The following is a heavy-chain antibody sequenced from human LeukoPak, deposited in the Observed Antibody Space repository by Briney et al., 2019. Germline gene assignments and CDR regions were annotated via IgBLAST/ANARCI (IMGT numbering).Heavy chain of an antibody. CDR3: ASESIYCSGGSCYPYYFDY. J-gene: IGHJ4*02. CDR2: ITSRGSTK. V-gene: IGHV3-48*03. Sequence: GGSLRLSCAASGFAFSSYEMNWVRQAPGKGLEWVSYITSRGSTKYYADSVEGRFTISRDNAKNSLYLQMNSLRAEDTAVYYCASESIYCSGGSCYPYYFDYWGQGTLVTVSS. CDR1: GFAFSSYE. D-gene: IGHD2-15*01.